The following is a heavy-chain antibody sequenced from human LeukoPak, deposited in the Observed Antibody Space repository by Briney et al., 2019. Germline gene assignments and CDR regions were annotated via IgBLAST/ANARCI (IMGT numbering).Heavy chain of an antibody. D-gene: IGHD3-10*01. Sequence: SGTLSLTCTVSGGSISSYYWSWIRQPPGKGLEWIGYIYYSGSTNYNPSLKSRVTISVDTSKNQFSLKLSSVTAADTAVYYCARDRVYGSGTYTLDYYYYMDVWGKGTTVTVSS. V-gene: IGHV4-59*01. CDR3: ARDRVYGSGTYTLDYYYYMDV. CDR2: IYYSGST. J-gene: IGHJ6*03. CDR1: GGSISSYY.